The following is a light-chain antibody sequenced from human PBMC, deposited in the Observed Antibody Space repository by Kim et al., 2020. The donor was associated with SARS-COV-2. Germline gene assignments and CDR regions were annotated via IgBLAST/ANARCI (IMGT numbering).Light chain of an antibody. J-gene: IGLJ2*01. V-gene: IGLV6-57*04. CDR1: SGSIDDNY. CDR3: QSYNSSNVV. CDR2: EDY. Sequence: NFMLTQPLSVSESPGKTVTISCTRSSGSIDDNYVQWYQQRPGGVPTAVIYEDYQRPSGVSDRFSGSIDNSSNSASLTISGLKTEDEADYYCQSYNSSNVVFGGGTQLTVL.